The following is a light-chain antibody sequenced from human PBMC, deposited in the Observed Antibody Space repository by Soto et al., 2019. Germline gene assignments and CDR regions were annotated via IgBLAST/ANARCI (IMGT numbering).Light chain of an antibody. CDR3: HQYDNLPQT. CDR2: LAS. V-gene: IGKV1-17*01. CDR1: QGIRND. Sequence: DIQMTQSPSSLSASVGDRVTITCRASQGIRNDLGWYQQRPGKAPKRLIYLASSLQSGVPSRFSGSGSGTDFTFTISSLRPEDIATYFCHQYDNLPQTFGPGTKVDIK. J-gene: IGKJ3*01.